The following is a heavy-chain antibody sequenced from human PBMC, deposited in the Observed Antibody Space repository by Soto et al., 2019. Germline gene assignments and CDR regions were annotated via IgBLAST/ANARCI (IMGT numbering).Heavy chain of an antibody. CDR3: ASYSGGSDY. V-gene: IGHV4-59*01. D-gene: IGHD2-15*01. Sequence: QVQLQESGPGLVKPSETLSLTCTVSGGSISSYYWSWIRQPPGEGLEWIGYIYYSGSTNSNPSLKGRVTISVDTSKNPFSLKLSSVTAADTSVYYCASYSGGSDYLGQGTLVTVSS. J-gene: IGHJ4*02. CDR2: IYYSGST. CDR1: GGSISSYY.